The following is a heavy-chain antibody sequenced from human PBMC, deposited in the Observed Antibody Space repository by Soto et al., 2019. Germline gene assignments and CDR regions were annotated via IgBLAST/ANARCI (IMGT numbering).Heavy chain of an antibody. Sequence: SETLSLTCTVSGGSISSSSYYWGWIRQPPGKGLEWIGSIYYSGSTYYNPSLKSRVTISVDTSKNQFSLKLSSVTAADTAVYYCARSHSGGYSYGDGAFDIWGQGTMVTVSS. J-gene: IGHJ3*02. CDR3: ARSHSGGYSYGDGAFDI. CDR2: IYYSGST. CDR1: GGSISSSSYY. D-gene: IGHD5-18*01. V-gene: IGHV4-39*07.